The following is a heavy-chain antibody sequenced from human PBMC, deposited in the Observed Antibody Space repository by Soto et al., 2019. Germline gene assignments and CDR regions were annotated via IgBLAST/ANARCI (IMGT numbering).Heavy chain of an antibody. CDR3: ARDLYSSTLDY. D-gene: IGHD6-13*01. V-gene: IGHV3-33*01. Sequence: QVPLVESGGGVVQPGTSLRLSCAASGFTFISYGMHWVRQAPGKGLEWVAVIWYDGSNKYYADSVKGRFTISRDISKNTVYLEMISLRAEDTAVYYCARDLYSSTLDYWGQGTLVTVSS. CDR2: IWYDGSNK. CDR1: GFTFISYG. J-gene: IGHJ4*02.